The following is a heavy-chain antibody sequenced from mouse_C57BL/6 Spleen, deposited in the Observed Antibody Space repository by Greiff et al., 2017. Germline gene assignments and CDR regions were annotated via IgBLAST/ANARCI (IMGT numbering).Heavy chain of an antibody. CDR1: GFSLTSYG. CDR2: IWRGGST. V-gene: IGHV2-5*01. Sequence: QVQLQQSGPGLVQPSQSLSITCTVSGFSLTSYGVHWVRQSPGKGLEWLGVIWRGGSTDYNAAFMSRLSITKDNSTSQVFFKMNSLQADDTAIYYCANIYYGYDGDAMDYWGQGTSVTVSS. CDR3: ANIYYGYDGDAMDY. J-gene: IGHJ4*01. D-gene: IGHD2-2*01.